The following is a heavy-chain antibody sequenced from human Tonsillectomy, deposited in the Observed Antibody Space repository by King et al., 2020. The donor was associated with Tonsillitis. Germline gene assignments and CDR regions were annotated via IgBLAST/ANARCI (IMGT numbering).Heavy chain of an antibody. CDR2: IYSGGAT. V-gene: IGHV3-66*01. CDR1: GFTVSNNY. Sequence: VQLVESGGGLVQPGGSLRLSCAASGFTVSNNYISWVRQTPGKGLEWVSVIYSGGATYYADSVKGRFTISRDNSKNTVYLQMDSLRVEDTAVYYCARDRVAEPASLGDYWGQGTLVTVSS. D-gene: IGHD2-15*01. J-gene: IGHJ4*02. CDR3: ARDRVAEPASLGDY.